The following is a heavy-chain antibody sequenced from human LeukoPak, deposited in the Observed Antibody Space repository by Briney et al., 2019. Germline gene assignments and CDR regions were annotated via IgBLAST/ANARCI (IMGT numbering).Heavy chain of an antibody. CDR1: GFTVSSNF. J-gene: IGHJ5*02. V-gene: IGHV3-53*01. CDR3: ASYFGRS. D-gene: IGHD3-10*01. Sequence: GGSLRLSCAASGFTVSSNFMMWVRQAPGKGLEWVSFIYSDGSTYYADSVKGRFTISRDNSQNTLYLQMNNLRAEDTALYYCASYFGRSWGQGTLVTVSS. CDR2: IYSDGST.